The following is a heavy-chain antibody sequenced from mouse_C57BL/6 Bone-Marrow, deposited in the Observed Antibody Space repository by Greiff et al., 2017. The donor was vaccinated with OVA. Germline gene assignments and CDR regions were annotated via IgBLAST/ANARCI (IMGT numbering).Heavy chain of an antibody. CDR3: ARDAPITTVADGYYDV. D-gene: IGHD1-1*01. Sequence: EVQVVESGGGLVQSGRSLRLSCATSGFTFRDFYMEWVRQAPGKGLEWIAASRTKANDYTTEYSASVKGRFLVSRDTSQSILYLQMKALRAQDTAIYYCARDAPITTVADGYYDVWGTGTTVTVSA. CDR1: GFTFRDFY. CDR2: SRTKANDYTT. V-gene: IGHV7-1*01. J-gene: IGHJ1*03.